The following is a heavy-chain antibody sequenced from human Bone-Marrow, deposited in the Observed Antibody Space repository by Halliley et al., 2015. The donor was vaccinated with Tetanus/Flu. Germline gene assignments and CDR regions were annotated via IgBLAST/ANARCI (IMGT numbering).Heavy chain of an antibody. CDR1: EFTFRSYD. Sequence: SLRLSCAASEFTFRSYDMSWVRQTPGKGLEWVSGIRGTGDHTYYADSVKGRFTISRDISKNTLFLQMNSLRAEDTAVYYCAKGGLWDYFDDSGYYCAFDFWGQGTLVTVSS. CDR2: IRGTGDHT. V-gene: IGHV3-23*01. D-gene: IGHD3-22*01. J-gene: IGHJ4*02. CDR3: AKGGLWDYFDDSGYYCAFDF.